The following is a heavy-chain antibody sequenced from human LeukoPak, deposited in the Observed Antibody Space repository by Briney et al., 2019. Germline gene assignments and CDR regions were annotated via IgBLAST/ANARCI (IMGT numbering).Heavy chain of an antibody. V-gene: IGHV3-23*01. J-gene: IGHJ4*02. D-gene: IGHD3-16*02. Sequence: GGSLRLSCAASGXTFSSYAMSWVRQAPGKGLEWVSAISGSGGSTYYADSVKGRFTISRDNSKNTLYLQMNSLRAEDTAVYYCAKGAHYDYVWGSYRYDYFDYWGQGTLVTVSS. CDR2: ISGSGGST. CDR3: AKGAHYDYVWGSYRYDYFDY. CDR1: GXTFSSYA.